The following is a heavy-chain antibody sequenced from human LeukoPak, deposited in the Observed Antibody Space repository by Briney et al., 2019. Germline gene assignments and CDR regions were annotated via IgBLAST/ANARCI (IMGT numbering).Heavy chain of an antibody. CDR3: AREAPQTYYLDY. V-gene: IGHV1-46*01. CDR1: GYPFITHY. J-gene: IGHJ4*02. CDR2: IKLSGGST. Sequence: ASVKVSCKPSGYPFITHYIHWVRQAPGQGPEWMGIIKLSGGSTHYTQNFQGRVTMTSDTSTSTVYMELSNLRSEDTAVYYCAREAPQTYYLDYWGQGTLVFVS.